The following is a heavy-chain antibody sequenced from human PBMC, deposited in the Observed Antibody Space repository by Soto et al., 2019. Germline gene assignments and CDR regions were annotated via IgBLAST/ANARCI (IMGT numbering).Heavy chain of an antibody. D-gene: IGHD4-17*01. CDR2: ISDNGGTT. J-gene: IGHJ4*02. CDR1: GFTFSNYA. V-gene: IGHV3-64*02. CDR3: ARGPSTVATWLDY. Sequence: EVQLVESGEGLVQPGGSLRLSCAASGFTFSNYAMHWVRQAPGKGLEYVSAISDNGGTTYYADSVKGRFTISRDNSKNTLYIQMGGLRAEDLAVYYCARGPSTVATWLDYWGQGTLVTVSS.